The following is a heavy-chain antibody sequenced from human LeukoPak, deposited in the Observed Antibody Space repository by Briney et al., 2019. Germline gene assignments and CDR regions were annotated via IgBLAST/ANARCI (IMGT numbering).Heavy chain of an antibody. J-gene: IGHJ6*03. Sequence: ASVKVSCKASGGTFSSYAINWVRQATGQGLEWMGWMNPNSGNTGYAQKFQGRVTMTRNTSISTAYMELSGLRSEDTAVYYCARVSYGDYGYYYYMDVWGKGTTVTISS. CDR2: MNPNSGNT. D-gene: IGHD4-17*01. V-gene: IGHV1-8*02. CDR1: GGTFSSYA. CDR3: ARVSYGDYGYYYYMDV.